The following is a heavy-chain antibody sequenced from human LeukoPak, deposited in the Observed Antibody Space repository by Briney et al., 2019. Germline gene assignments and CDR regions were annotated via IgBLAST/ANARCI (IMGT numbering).Heavy chain of an antibody. D-gene: IGHD3-22*01. CDR3: ARGENYYDSSGYWANYFDY. J-gene: IGHJ4*02. V-gene: IGHV3-23*01. CDR1: GFTFSSYA. Sequence: SGGSLRLSCAASGFTFSSYAMSWVRQAPGKGLEWVSAISGSGGSTYYADSVKGRFTISRDNAKNSLYLQMNSLRAEDTAVYYCARGENYYDSSGYWANYFDYWGQGTLVTVSS. CDR2: ISGSGGST.